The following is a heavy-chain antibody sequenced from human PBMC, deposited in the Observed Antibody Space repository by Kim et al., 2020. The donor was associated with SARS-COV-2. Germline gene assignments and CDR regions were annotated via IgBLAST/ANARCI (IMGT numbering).Heavy chain of an antibody. Sequence: GGSLRLSCVASGFTFSTCAMHWVRQAPGKGLQWVAFVASDGSNKCYADSVKGRFTISRDNTKNTLYLQMDSLRAEDAAVYYCAKGLVYNWNYLDSWGHGT. J-gene: IGHJ4*01. CDR3: AKGLVYNWNYLDS. D-gene: IGHD1-20*01. CDR2: VASDGSNK. CDR1: GFTFSTCA. V-gene: IGHV3-30*18.